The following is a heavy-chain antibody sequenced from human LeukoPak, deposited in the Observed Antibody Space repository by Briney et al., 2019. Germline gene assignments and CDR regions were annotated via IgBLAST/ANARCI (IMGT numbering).Heavy chain of an antibody. CDR1: GGSFSGYY. CDR3: ASLWFGELLYNWFDP. D-gene: IGHD3-10*01. V-gene: IGHV4-34*01. J-gene: IGHJ5*02. Sequence: SETLSLTCAVYGGSFSGYYGSWIRQPPGKGLEWIGEINHSGSTNYNPSLKSRVTISVDTSKNQFSLKLSSVTAADTAVYYCASLWFGELLYNWFDPWGQGTLVTVSS. CDR2: INHSGST.